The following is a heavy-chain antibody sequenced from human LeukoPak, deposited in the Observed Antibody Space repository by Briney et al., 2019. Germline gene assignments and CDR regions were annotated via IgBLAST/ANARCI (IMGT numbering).Heavy chain of an antibody. CDR3: ARSYSGYYYYYGMDV. CDR2: IYYSGST. J-gene: IGHJ6*02. CDR1: GGSISSHY. V-gene: IGHV4-59*08. D-gene: IGHD2-15*01. Sequence: SETLSLTCTVSGGSISSHYWSWIRQPPGKGLEWIGYIYYSGSTNYNPSLKSRVTISVDTSKNQFSLKLSSVTAADTAVYYCARSYSGYYYYYGMDVWGQGTTVTVSS.